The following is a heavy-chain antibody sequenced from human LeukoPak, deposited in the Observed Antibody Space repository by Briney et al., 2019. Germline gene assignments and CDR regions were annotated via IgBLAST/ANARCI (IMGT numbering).Heavy chain of an antibody. CDR2: SP. V-gene: IGHV3-23*01. Sequence: SPKYADSVKGRFTISRDNSKNTLYLQMNSLRAEDTAVYYCAKDTSLDYADYWGQGTLVTVSS. CDR3: AKDTSLDYADY. J-gene: IGHJ4*02.